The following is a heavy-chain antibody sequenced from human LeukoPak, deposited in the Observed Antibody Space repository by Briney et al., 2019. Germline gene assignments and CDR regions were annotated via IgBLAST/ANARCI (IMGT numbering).Heavy chain of an antibody. CDR2: IYYSGTT. CDR3: ARVTSGEFADY. J-gene: IGHJ4*02. D-gene: IGHD3-10*01. V-gene: IGHV4-31*03. Sequence: SETLSLTCTVSGGSTSIGGYYWSWIRQHPGKGLECIGYIYYSGTTYYNPSLKSRVTISVDTSKSQFSLYLSSVTAADTAVYYCARVTSGEFADYWGQGTLVTVSS. CDR1: GGSTSIGGYY.